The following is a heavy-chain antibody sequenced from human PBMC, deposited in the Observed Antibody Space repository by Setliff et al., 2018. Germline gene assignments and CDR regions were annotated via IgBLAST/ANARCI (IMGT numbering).Heavy chain of an antibody. CDR3: ARGRNVAARLLDS. J-gene: IGHJ4*02. CDR2: INHSGSP. Sequence: SETLSLTCTVSGGPFSGASIWSWIRQSPGKGLEWIGEINHSGSPNYNPSLKNRVTISIDTSNNQFSLKVTSVTAADTGIYYCARGRNVAARLLDSWGQGARVTVSS. V-gene: IGHV4-34*01. CDR1: GGPFSGAS. D-gene: IGHD6-6*01.